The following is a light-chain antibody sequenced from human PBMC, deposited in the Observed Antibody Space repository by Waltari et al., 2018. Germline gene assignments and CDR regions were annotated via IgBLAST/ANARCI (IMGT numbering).Light chain of an antibody. V-gene: IGLV2-23*02. CDR2: EVN. CDR1: NNDIGSYNL. J-gene: IGLJ2*01. Sequence: QSALTQPASVSGSPGQSITISCTGTNNDIGSYNLVSWYQQHPGKAPKVIILEVNKRPSGGSKLFSGSKSGNTASLTVSGLHPEDEADYYCCSYAGTPRVVFGGGTKLTVL. CDR3: CSYAGTPRVV.